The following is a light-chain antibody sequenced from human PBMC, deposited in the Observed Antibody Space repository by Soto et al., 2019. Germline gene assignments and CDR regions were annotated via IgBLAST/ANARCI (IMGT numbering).Light chain of an antibody. Sequence: QSVLTQPASVSGSPGQSINISCTGTSSDVGGYDYVSWYQQHPGKAPKLMIYDVSNRPSGVSNRFSGSKSGSTASLTISGLQAEDEGDYYCSSYTSSSSYVVFGGGTNSPS. CDR1: SSDVGGYDY. V-gene: IGLV2-14*01. CDR2: DVS. J-gene: IGLJ2*01. CDR3: SSYTSSSSYVV.